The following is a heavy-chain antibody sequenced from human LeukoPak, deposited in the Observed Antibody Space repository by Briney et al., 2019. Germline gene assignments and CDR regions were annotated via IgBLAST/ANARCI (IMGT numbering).Heavy chain of an antibody. D-gene: IGHD3-22*01. J-gene: IGHJ4*02. Sequence: SGPTLVKPTQTLTLTCTFSGFSFSTSGVGVGWIRQPPGKALERLALISWDDAQRYSPSLNSRLSITKDTTKNQVVLRMTNMDPVDTATYYCAHKNFYDSSGYYYWGQGTPVTVSS. V-gene: IGHV2-5*02. CDR2: ISWDDAQ. CDR1: GFSFSTSGVG. CDR3: AHKNFYDSSGYYY.